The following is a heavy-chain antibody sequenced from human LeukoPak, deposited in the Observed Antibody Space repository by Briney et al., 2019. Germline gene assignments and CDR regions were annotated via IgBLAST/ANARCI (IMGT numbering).Heavy chain of an antibody. Sequence: PSETLSLTCTVSGGSISTYYWTWIRQPPGKGLEWIGYSHYSGSTNYNPSLKSRVTISVDTSKNQFSLKLSSVTAADTAVYYCARDPSGYSLGGFDYWGQGTLVTVSS. D-gene: IGHD3-3*01. CDR2: SHYSGST. V-gene: IGHV4-59*12. J-gene: IGHJ4*02. CDR3: ARDPSGYSLGGFDY. CDR1: GGSISTYY.